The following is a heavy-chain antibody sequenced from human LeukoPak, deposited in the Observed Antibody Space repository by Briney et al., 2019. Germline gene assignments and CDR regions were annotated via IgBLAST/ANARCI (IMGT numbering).Heavy chain of an antibody. V-gene: IGHV6-1*01. D-gene: IGHD6-13*01. CDR2: TYYRSKWYN. CDR3: ARGKRYSSSWYVGRYYYYYMDV. J-gene: IGHJ6*03. Sequence: SQTLSLTCAISGDSVSSNSAAWNWSRQSRSRGLEGLGRTYYRSKWYNDYAVSVKSRINIHPDTSKTQFSLQMNSVTPEDTAVYYCARGKRYSSSWYVGRYYYYYMDVWGKGTTVTVSS. CDR1: GDSVSSNSAA.